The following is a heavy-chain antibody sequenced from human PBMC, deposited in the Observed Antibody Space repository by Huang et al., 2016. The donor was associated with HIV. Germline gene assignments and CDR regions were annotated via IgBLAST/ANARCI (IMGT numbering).Heavy chain of an antibody. CDR2: SDSGGST. V-gene: IGHV3-53*01. CDR3: ARERVGASLGYFDY. CDR1: GFNVSSNY. Sequence: EVQLVESGGGLIQPGGSLRLSCAASGFNVSSNYMSWVRQGPGTGLEWVSVSDSGGSTYDADSVKGRFTISRDNSKNTLNLQMNGLRAEDTAVYYCARERVGASLGYFDYWGQGTLVTVSS. D-gene: IGHD1-26*01. J-gene: IGHJ4*02.